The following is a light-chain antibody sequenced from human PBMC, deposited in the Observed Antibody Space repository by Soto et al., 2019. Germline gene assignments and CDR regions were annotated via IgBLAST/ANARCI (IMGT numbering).Light chain of an antibody. CDR1: SGHSTYA. CDR3: QTWGTGIVV. Sequence: VLTQSPSASASLGASVKLTCTLSSGHSTYAIAWHQQQPEKGPRYLMKLDSDGIHSKGDGIPDRFSGSSSGAERYLTISSLQSEDEADYYCQTWGTGIVVFGGGTKLTVL. CDR2: LDSDGIH. J-gene: IGLJ2*01. V-gene: IGLV4-69*02.